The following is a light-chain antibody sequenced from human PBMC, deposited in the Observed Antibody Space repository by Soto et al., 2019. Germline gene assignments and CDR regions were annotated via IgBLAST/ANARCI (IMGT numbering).Light chain of an antibody. CDR1: QSVSGY. J-gene: IGKJ1*01. V-gene: IGKV3-15*01. CDR3: QQYNNWPRT. Sequence: EIVMTQSPATLTSSPGDRATVSCRASQSVSGYLAWYQQKPGQVPRLLIYYASTRATGIPARFSGSGSGTEFTLTIRSLESEDFAVYYWQQYNNWPRTFGQGTKVEIK. CDR2: YAS.